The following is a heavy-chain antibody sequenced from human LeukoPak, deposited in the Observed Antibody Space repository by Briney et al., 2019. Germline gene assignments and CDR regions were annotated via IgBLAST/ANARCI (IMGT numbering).Heavy chain of an antibody. Sequence: SETLSLTCAVYGGSFSGYYWSWIRQPPGKGLEWIGEINHSGSTNYNPSLKSRVTISVDTSKNQFSLKLSSVTAADTAVYYCARGRLVGTTMVRGVRNGPPDYWGQGTLVTVSS. CDR2: INHSGST. J-gene: IGHJ4*02. D-gene: IGHD3-10*01. CDR3: ARGRLVGTTMVRGVRNGPPDY. CDR1: GGSFSGYY. V-gene: IGHV4-34*01.